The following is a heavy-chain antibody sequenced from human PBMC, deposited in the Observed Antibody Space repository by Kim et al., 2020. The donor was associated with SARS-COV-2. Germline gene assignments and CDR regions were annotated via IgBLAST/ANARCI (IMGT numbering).Heavy chain of an antibody. V-gene: IGHV4-31*02. D-gene: IGHD2-2*01. J-gene: IGHJ5*02. Sequence: PSLNSRISISVDTSKNQFSLKLSSVTAADTAVYYCARVRIVVPAARNWFDPWGQGTLVTVSS. CDR3: ARVRIVVPAARNWFDP.